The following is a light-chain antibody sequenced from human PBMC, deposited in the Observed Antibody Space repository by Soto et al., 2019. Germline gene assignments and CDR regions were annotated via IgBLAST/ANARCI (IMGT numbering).Light chain of an antibody. Sequence: DIQMTQSPSTLSASVGDRVTITCRASQSISSWLAWYQQKPGKAPKLLIYKASTLESGVPSRFSGSGSGTEFALTISSLQPDDFASYYCQQHNSFPLTFGGGTKVEIK. CDR2: KAS. J-gene: IGKJ4*01. V-gene: IGKV1-5*03. CDR3: QQHNSFPLT. CDR1: QSISSW.